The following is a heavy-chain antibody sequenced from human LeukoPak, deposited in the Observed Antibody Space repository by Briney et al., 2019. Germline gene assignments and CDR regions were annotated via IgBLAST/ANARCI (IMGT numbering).Heavy chain of an antibody. CDR3: ARDSSGWPSDY. Sequence: GGSLRLPCAASGFTFSSYSMNWVRQAPGKGLEWVSSISSSSSYIYYADSVKGRFTISRDNAKNSLYLQMNSLRAEDTAVYYCARDSSGWPSDYWGQGTLVTVSS. CDR1: GFTFSSYS. D-gene: IGHD6-19*01. CDR2: ISSSSSYI. V-gene: IGHV3-21*01. J-gene: IGHJ4*02.